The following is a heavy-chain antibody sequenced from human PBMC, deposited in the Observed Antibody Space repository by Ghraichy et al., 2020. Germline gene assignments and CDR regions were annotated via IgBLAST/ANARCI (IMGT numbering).Heavy chain of an antibody. J-gene: IGHJ3*01. D-gene: IGHD5/OR15-5a*01. CDR2: IKQDGSEK. CDR1: GFTFSSYW. V-gene: IGHV3-7*04. Sequence: GESLNISCAASGFTFSSYWMSWVRQVPGKGLEWVAIIKQDGSEKYYVDSVKGRFTISRDNAKNSLHLQMNSLRAEDTAVYYCARVKYSVGTFDLWGQGTMVTVSS. CDR3: ARVKYSVGTFDL.